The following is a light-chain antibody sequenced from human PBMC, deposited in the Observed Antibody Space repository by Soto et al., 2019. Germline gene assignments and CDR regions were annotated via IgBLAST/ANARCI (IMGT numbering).Light chain of an antibody. Sequence: SVLTQPPSVSGAPGQRVTISCTGSSSNIGAGYDVHWYQQLPGTAPKLLIYGNSNRPSGVPDRFCGSKSGTSASLAITGLQAEDEADYYCQSYDSSMSGYVFGTGTKVTV. V-gene: IGLV1-40*01. CDR2: GNS. CDR1: SSNIGAGYD. J-gene: IGLJ1*01. CDR3: QSYDSSMSGYV.